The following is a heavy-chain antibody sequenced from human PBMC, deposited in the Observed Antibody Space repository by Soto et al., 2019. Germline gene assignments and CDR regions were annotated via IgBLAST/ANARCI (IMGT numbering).Heavy chain of an antibody. D-gene: IGHD6-13*01. J-gene: IGHJ4*02. CDR1: GGSISSSSYY. CDR3: ASAAGGDYFDY. CDR2: IYYSGST. V-gene: IGHV4-39*01. Sequence: QLQLQESGPGLVKPSETLSLTCTVSGGSISSSSYYWGWIRQPPGKGLEWIGSIYYSGSTYYNPSLKSRVTISVDTSKNQFSLKLRSVTAADTAVYYCASAAGGDYFDYWGQGTLVTVSS.